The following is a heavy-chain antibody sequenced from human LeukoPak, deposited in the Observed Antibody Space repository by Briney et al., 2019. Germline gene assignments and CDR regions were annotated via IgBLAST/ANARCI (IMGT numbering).Heavy chain of an antibody. J-gene: IGHJ4*02. CDR3: ARARLATTIFGVVTTYY. D-gene: IGHD3-3*01. V-gene: IGHV1-46*01. Sequence: ASVKVSCKASGYTFTSYYMHWVRQAPGQGLEWMGIINPSGGSTSYAQKFQGRVTMTRDTSTSTVYMELSSLRSEDTAVYYCARARLATTIFGVVTTYYWREATLVTVPS. CDR1: GYTFTSYY. CDR2: INPSGGST.